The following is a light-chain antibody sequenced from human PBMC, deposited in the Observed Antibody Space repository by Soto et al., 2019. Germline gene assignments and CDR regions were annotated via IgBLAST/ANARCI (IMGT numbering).Light chain of an antibody. CDR1: QSLLHSDGYNY. CDR3: MQALQTPWT. Sequence: DIVMTQSPLSLPVTPGEPASISCRSSQSLLHSDGYNYFDWYLQKPGQSPQLPIYLGSNRASGVPDRFSGSVSGTDFTLKISRVEAEDVGVYYCMQALQTPWTFGQGTKVDI. V-gene: IGKV2-28*01. J-gene: IGKJ1*01. CDR2: LGS.